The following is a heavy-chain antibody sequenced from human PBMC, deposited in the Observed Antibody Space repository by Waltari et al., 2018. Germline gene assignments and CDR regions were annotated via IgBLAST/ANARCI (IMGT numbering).Heavy chain of an antibody. V-gene: IGHV3-74*01. J-gene: IGHJ4*02. CDR2: INIYGCYI. Sequence: EVQLVESGGGLVRPGGSLRLSCAAPGFTFGDYWMHWVRQPPGKGLEWVSRINIYGCYISYTDSVKGRFTISRDNPKNTLFLQLNSLRAEDTAVYYCARKGGRGYPYGPFYYDHWGQGTLVTVSP. CDR3: ARKGGRGYPYGPFYYDH. D-gene: IGHD5-18*01. CDR1: GFTFGDYW.